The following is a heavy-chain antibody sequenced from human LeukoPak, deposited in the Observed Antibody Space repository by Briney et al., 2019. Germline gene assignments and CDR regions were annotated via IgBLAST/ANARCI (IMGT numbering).Heavy chain of an antibody. CDR2: IDYSGST. J-gene: IGHJ4*01. CDR1: GGSITSYY. Sequence: SETLCPSSTVPGGSITSYYTGGSRQPPGKGLEWMGYIDYSGSTNYNPSLRSRFTISVDTSKIQFSLKLTSVTAADTAVYFCARHRIAPRRFDHWGRGTLVTVSS. D-gene: IGHD2-21*01. V-gene: IGHV4-59*08. CDR3: ARHRIAPRRFDH.